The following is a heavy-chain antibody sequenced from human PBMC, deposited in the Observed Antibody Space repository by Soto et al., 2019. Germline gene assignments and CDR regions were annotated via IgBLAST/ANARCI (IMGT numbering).Heavy chain of an antibody. D-gene: IGHD5-12*01. J-gene: IGHJ4*02. CDR3: ARVATIMGVANYFDY. CDR1: GGAMNSYY. CDR2: IYESGNT. V-gene: IGHV4-59*08. Sequence: SETLSLTCTFSGGAMNSYYWSWIRQPPGKGLEWIGYIYESGNTKYNPSLKSRVTISSDMSRSQFSLRLTSVTAADTAVYYCARVATIMGVANYFDYWGQGTPVTVSS.